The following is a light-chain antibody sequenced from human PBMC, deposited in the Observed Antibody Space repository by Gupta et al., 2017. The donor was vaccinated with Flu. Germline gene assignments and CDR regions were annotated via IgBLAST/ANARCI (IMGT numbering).Light chain of an antibody. CDR1: SSDVGGYNY. CDR2: EVH. J-gene: IGLJ2*01. V-gene: IGLV2-8*01. CDR3: CSDRGSKV. Sequence: QSALTQPPSASGSPGQSVTIACTGTSSDVGGYNYVSWYQHHPGNAPKPLIYEVHTLPSRGLAAFSGATSGNTPSLTVSVRVAADEYYYYSCSDRGSKVFGGGTKLTVL.